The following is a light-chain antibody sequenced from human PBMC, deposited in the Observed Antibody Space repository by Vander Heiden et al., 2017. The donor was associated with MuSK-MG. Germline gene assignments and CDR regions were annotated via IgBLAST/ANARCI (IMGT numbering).Light chain of an antibody. CDR1: SSDVVNYDV. CDR3: CSNAGSSTLV. CDR2: EVA. V-gene: IGLV2-23*02. J-gene: IGLJ3*02. Sequence: SAMTQPAGVGGAPGQTTTICCTGSSSDVVNYDVVSWHQHYDGKAPNLMIFEVAKRPSGVSTRFSGSKSGNTASLTISGLQPEDEADYYCCSNAGSSTLVFGGGTKLTVL.